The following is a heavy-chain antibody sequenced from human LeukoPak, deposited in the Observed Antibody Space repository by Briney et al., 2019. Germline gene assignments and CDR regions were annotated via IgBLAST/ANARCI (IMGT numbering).Heavy chain of an antibody. D-gene: IGHD3-10*01. Sequence: GGSLRLSCAASGFTFSSYAMNWVRQAPGKGLEWVSVISGGGASTSYADSVKGRFTISRDNSKNTLYLQMNSLRAEDTAVYYCAKARYGSGSFYYFDYWGQGTLVTVSS. CDR3: AKARYGSGSFYYFDY. J-gene: IGHJ4*02. V-gene: IGHV3-23*01. CDR1: GFTFSSYA. CDR2: ISGGGAST.